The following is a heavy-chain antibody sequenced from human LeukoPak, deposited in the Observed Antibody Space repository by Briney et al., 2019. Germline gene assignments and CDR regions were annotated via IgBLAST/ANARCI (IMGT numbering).Heavy chain of an antibody. CDR2: ISLTGRT. Sequence: SETLSLTCGVSGGSITSTNWWSWVRQPPGQGLEWIGEISLTGRTNYNPSLIGRVIMSLDESRNQLSLTLTSVTAADTAMYYCTRESGPYCPFGYWDQGTLVVVPS. CDR3: TRESGPYCPFGY. V-gene: IGHV4-4*02. D-gene: IGHD1-26*01. CDR1: GGSITSTNW. J-gene: IGHJ4*02.